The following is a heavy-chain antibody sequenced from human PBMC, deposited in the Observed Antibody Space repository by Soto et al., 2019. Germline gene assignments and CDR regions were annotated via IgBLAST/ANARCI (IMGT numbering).Heavy chain of an antibody. V-gene: IGHV3-23*01. J-gene: IGHJ4*02. CDR2: ISGSGGCT. D-gene: IGHD3-10*01. Sequence: EVQLLESGGGLVQPGGSLSLSCAASGFTFSSYAMSWVRQAPGKGLEWVSAISGSGGCTYYADSVKSRFTISRDNSNNMLYLQMNSLRAEDTAVYYCAKASGWFGEFDYWGQVTLVTVSS. CDR3: AKASGWFGEFDY. CDR1: GFTFSSYA.